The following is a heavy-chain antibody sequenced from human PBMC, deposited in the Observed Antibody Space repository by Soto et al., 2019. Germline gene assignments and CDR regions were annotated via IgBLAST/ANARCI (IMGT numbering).Heavy chain of an antibody. Sequence: SETLSLTCAVYGGSFSGYYWSWIRQPPGKGLEWIGEINHSGSTNYNPSLKSRVTISVDTSKNQFSLKLSSVTAADTAVYYCARGRYYYGSGSGLYYYGMDVWGQGTTVT. CDR1: GGSFSGYY. D-gene: IGHD3-10*01. CDR3: ARGRYYYGSGSGLYYYGMDV. J-gene: IGHJ6*02. V-gene: IGHV4-34*01. CDR2: INHSGST.